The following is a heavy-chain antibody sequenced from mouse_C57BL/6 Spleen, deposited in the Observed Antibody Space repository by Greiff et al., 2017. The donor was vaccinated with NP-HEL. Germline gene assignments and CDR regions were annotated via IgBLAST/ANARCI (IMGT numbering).Heavy chain of an antibody. D-gene: IGHD1-1*01. V-gene: IGHV1-37*01. CDR2: INPYNGDT. Sequence: EVQLQQSGPELVKPGASVKISCKASGYSFTGYFMNWVKQSHGKSLEWIGRINPYNGDTFYNQKFKGKDTLTVDKSSSTAHLERLSLTSEDCAVYYCARRVGAYYGSFYAMDYWGQGTSVTVSS. CDR1: GYSFTGYF. CDR3: ARRVGAYYGSFYAMDY. J-gene: IGHJ4*01.